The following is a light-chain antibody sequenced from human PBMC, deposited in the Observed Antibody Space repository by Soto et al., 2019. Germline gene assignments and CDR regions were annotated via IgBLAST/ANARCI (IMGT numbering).Light chain of an antibody. V-gene: IGLV2-14*01. CDR2: EVS. Sequence: QSALTQPASVSGSPGQSITISCTGTSSDLGGYNYVSWYQQYPGKAPKLMIYEVSNRPSGVSNRFSGSKSGNTASLTISGLQAEDEADYYCSSYTSSSTVFGTGTKLTVL. J-gene: IGLJ1*01. CDR3: SSYTSSSTV. CDR1: SSDLGGYNY.